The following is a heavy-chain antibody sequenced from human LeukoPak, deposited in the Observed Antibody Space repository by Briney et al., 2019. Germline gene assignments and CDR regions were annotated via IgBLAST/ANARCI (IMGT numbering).Heavy chain of an antibody. CDR1: GFTFSSYS. Sequence: GSLRLSCAASGFTFSSYSMNWVRQAPGKGLEWIGEINHSGSTNYNPSLKSRVTISVDTSKNQFSLKLSSVTAADTAVYYCARGSAVARQYYYYYMDVWGKGTTVTVSS. CDR3: ARGSAVARQYYYYYMDV. J-gene: IGHJ6*03. CDR2: INHSGST. V-gene: IGHV4-34*01. D-gene: IGHD6-19*01.